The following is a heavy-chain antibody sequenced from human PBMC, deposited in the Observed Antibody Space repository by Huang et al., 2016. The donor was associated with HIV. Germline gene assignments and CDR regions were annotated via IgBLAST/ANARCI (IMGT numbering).Heavy chain of an antibody. D-gene: IGHD3-3*01. CDR1: GYSFVKYW. CDR2: IYPDDSDT. V-gene: IGHV5-51*01. Sequence: EVQLVQSGAEVKKPGESLRISCKGSGYSFVKYWIGWVRQTPEKGLEVMGVIYPDDSDTMYSPSCRGQVTISADKSTNTAYLQWKNLKASDSAIYYCSRPGGGGFSFGPRAGMDVWGQGTTVIVSS. CDR3: SRPGGGGFSFGPRAGMDV. J-gene: IGHJ6*02.